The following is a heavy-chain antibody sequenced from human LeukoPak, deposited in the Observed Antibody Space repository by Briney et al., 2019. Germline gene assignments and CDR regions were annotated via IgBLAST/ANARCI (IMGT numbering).Heavy chain of an antibody. CDR3: AREGGFYRPLDY. Sequence: SSETLSLTCGVSGGSVINTNWWTWVRQPPGKGLEWIGEVHLDGRTNYNPSLESRLTMSVDVSENQVSLQLTSVTAAATAVYYCAREGGFYRPLDYSGQGTLVTVSS. V-gene: IGHV4-4*02. CDR2: VHLDGRT. CDR1: GGSVINTNW. D-gene: IGHD3-3*01. J-gene: IGHJ4*02.